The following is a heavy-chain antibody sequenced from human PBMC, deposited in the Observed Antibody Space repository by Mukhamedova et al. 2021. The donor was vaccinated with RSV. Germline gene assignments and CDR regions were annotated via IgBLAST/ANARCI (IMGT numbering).Heavy chain of an antibody. V-gene: IGHV4-59*01. J-gene: IGHJ4*02. CDR2: IIYSGSA. CDR3: AREGAWTASFDS. D-gene: IGHD3/OR15-3a*01. Sequence: GKGLEWIGYIIYSGSANYNPSLKSRVTISLDTSKNAFSLRLASVTAADTAVYYCAREGAWTASFDSWGQGTLVAVSS.